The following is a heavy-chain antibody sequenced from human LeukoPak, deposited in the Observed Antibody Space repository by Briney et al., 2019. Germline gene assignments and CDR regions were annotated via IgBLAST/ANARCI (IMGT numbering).Heavy chain of an antibody. D-gene: IGHD3-22*01. CDR2: IYSGGST. Sequence: GGSLRLSCAASGFTVSSNYMSWVRQAPGKGLEWVSIIYSGGSTYYADSVKGRFTISRDNSKNTVHLQMNSLRAEDTAMYYCARRAGDYSHPYDYWGQGTLVTVSS. CDR3: ARRAGDYSHPYDY. J-gene: IGHJ4*02. V-gene: IGHV3-53*01. CDR1: GFTVSSNY.